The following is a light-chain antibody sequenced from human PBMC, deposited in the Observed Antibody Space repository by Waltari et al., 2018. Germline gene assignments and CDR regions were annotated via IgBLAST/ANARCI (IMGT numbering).Light chain of an antibody. CDR1: QSVSRT. CDR3: QKYGTLPAT. Sequence: EIALTQSPDTLSLSPGDRATLSCRAGQSVSRTLAWYQQKPGQAPRLLIYDASSRATGVPDRFSGSGSGTDFSLTISRLEPEDFAVYYCQKYGTLPATFGQGTKVEIK. J-gene: IGKJ1*01. CDR2: DAS. V-gene: IGKV3-20*01.